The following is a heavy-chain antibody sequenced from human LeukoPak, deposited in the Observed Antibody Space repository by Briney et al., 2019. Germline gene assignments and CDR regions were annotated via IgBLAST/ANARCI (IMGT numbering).Heavy chain of an antibody. D-gene: IGHD6-13*01. V-gene: IGHV3-7*01. J-gene: IGHJ4*02. CDR3: AVIEAAGTGGFDS. Sequence: SGGSLRLSRAASGFTFSSYWMSWVRQAPGKGLEWVANIKQDGSEKNYVDSVKGRFTISRDNAKSSLYLQMNSLRVEDTALYYCAVIEAAGTGGFDSWGQGTLVTVSS. CDR2: IKQDGSEK. CDR1: GFTFSSYW.